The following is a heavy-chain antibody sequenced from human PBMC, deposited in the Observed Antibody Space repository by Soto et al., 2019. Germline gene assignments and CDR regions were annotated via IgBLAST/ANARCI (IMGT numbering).Heavy chain of an antibody. D-gene: IGHD3-3*01. CDR2: ISGSGGST. V-gene: IGHV3-23*01. CDR1: GFTFSSYA. J-gene: IGHJ4*02. CDR3: AKLTARPGRDYDFWSGYYFFDY. Sequence: EVQLLESGGGLVQPGGSLRLSCAASGFTFSSYAMSWVRQAPGKGLEWVSAISGSGGSTYYADSVKGRFTISRDNSKNTLYLQMNSLRAEDTAVYYCAKLTARPGRDYDFWSGYYFFDYWGQGTLVTVSS.